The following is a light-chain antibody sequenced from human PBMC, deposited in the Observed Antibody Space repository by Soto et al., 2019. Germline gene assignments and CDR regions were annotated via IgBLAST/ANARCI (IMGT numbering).Light chain of an antibody. CDR2: EGS. V-gene: IGLV2-23*01. CDR1: SSDVGSYNL. CDR3: CSYAGSSTHVV. J-gene: IGLJ2*01. Sequence: QPVLTQPASVSGSPGQSITISCTGTSSDVGSYNLVSWYQQLPGKAPKLMIYEGSKRPSGVSNRFSGSKSGNTASLTISGLQAEDEADYYCCSYAGSSTHVVFGGGTKLTVL.